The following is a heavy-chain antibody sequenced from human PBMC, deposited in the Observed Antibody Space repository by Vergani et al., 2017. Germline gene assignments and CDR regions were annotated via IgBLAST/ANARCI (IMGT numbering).Heavy chain of an antibody. Sequence: QVQLVQSGAEVKKPGSSVKVSCKASGGTFSSYALNWVRQAPGQGLEWMGSIIPSLATTIYAQKFQGRVTITADESTSTAYMERRSLKSEDTAVFYCAVTHDYADAQLDFWGQGTLVTVSS. V-gene: IGHV1-69*11. D-gene: IGHD4-17*01. CDR2: IIPSLATT. J-gene: IGHJ4*02. CDR3: AVTHDYADAQLDF. CDR1: GGTFSSYA.